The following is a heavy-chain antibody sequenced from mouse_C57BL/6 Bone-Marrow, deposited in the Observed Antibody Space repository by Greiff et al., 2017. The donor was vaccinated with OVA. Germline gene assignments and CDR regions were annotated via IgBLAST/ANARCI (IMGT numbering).Heavy chain of an antibody. CDR1: GYTFTSYW. CDR2: IDPADSDT. J-gene: IGHJ3*01. Sequence: VQLQQPGAELVRPGSSVKLSCKASGYTFTSYWMHWVKQRPIQGLEWIGTIDPADSDTHYKQKFKDKATLTVDKSTSTAYLQLSSLTSEDSAVYYCARWGGAQARVAYWGQGTLVTVSA. V-gene: IGHV1-52*01. D-gene: IGHD3-2*02. CDR3: ARWGGAQARVAY.